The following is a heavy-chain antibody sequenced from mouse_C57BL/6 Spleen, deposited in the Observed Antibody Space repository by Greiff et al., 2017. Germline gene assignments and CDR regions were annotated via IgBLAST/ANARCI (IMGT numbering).Heavy chain of an antibody. D-gene: IGHD2-4*01. CDR2: INPNNGGT. CDR3: ARWDYDVGFDY. Sequence: VQLQQSGPELVQPGASVKMSCKASGYTFTDYNMHWVQQSHGKSLEWIGYINPNNGGTSYKQKFKGKATLTVNKSSSTAYMEIRSLTSEDSAVYYCARWDYDVGFDYWGQGTTRTVSS. V-gene: IGHV1-22*01. CDR1: GYTFTDYN. J-gene: IGHJ2*01.